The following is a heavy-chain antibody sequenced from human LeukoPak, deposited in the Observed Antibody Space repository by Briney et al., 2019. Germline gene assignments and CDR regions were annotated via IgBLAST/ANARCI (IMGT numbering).Heavy chain of an antibody. D-gene: IGHD5-24*01. J-gene: IGHJ4*02. CDR3: ARDYKYAFDN. CDR2: IGIDSGKT. V-gene: IGHV3-48*01. Sequence: GGSLRLSCAASGFTFSDYSMNLGRQAPGKGLEWISYIGIDSGKTNYADSVKGRFTISGDKAKNSLYLQMNSLRVEDTAVYYCARDYKYAFDNWGQGTLVTVSS. CDR1: GFTFSDYS.